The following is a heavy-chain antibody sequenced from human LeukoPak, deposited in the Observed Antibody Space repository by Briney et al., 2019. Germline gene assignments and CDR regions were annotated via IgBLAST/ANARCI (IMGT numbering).Heavy chain of an antibody. CDR2: ISYDGSNK. V-gene: IGHV3-30*04. J-gene: IGHJ4*02. CDR3: ARDTYYDGSGSYYFTY. CDR1: GFTFSSYA. D-gene: IGHD3-10*01. Sequence: GRSLRLSCAASGFTFSSYAMHWVRQAPGKGLEWVAVISYDGSNKYYADSVKGRFTISRDNSKNTLYLQMNSLRAEDTAVYYCARDTYYDGSGSYYFTYWGQGTLVTVSS.